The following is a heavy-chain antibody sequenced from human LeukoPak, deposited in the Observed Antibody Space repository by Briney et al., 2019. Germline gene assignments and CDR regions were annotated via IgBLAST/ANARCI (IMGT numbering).Heavy chain of an antibody. Sequence: GASVTVSCKASGGTFSGYAISWVRQAPGQGLEWMGGIIPIFGTANYAQKFQGRVTITADESTSTAYMELSSLRSEDTAIYYCARTLSGSGISYWGQGTLVIVSS. CDR1: GGTFSGYA. J-gene: IGHJ4*02. D-gene: IGHD3-10*01. CDR3: ARTLSGSGISY. CDR2: IIPIFGTA. V-gene: IGHV1-69*13.